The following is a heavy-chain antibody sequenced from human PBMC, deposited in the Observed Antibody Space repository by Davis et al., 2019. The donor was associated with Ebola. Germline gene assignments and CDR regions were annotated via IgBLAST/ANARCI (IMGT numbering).Heavy chain of an antibody. V-gene: IGHV3-23*01. CDR1: GSTFSNYA. Sequence: GESLKISCTASGSTFSNYAMSWVRQAPGKGLEWVSTLSGSGGNTYYADSVKGRFTISRDNSKNTLHLQMSSLRAEDTALYYCAKVGGDPRYFDASLPLEAFDMWGQGTKVTVSS. J-gene: IGHJ3*02. CDR2: LSGSGGNT. D-gene: IGHD3-9*01. CDR3: AKVGGDPRYFDASLPLEAFDM.